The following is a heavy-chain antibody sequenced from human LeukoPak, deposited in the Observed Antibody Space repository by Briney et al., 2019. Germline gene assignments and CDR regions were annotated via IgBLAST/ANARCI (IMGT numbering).Heavy chain of an antibody. CDR3: ATASQLGSYNWFDP. Sequence: SETLSLTCAVYGASFSDHYWSWIRQPPGKGLEWIGEIDHSGSPKYNPSLKGRVTISLHTSTNQFSLALTSVPAADTAVYYCATASQLGSYNWFDPWGQGTLVTVSS. J-gene: IGHJ5*02. D-gene: IGHD1-1*01. CDR1: GASFSDHY. V-gene: IGHV4-34*01. CDR2: IDHSGSP.